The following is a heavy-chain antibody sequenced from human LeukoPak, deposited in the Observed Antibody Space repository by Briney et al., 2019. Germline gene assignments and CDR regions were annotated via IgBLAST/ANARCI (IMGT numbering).Heavy chain of an antibody. J-gene: IGHJ6*02. CDR2: ISAYNGNT. CDR3: ARSPRRLYDSLPTYYYYYYGMDV. Sequence: ASVKVSCKASGYTFTSYGISWLRQAPGQGLEWMGWISAYNGNTNYAQKLQGRVTMTTDTSTSTAYMELRSLRSDDTAVYYCARSPRRLYDSLPTYYYYYYGMDVWGQGTTVTVSS. V-gene: IGHV1-18*01. CDR1: GYTFTSYG. D-gene: IGHD3-9*01.